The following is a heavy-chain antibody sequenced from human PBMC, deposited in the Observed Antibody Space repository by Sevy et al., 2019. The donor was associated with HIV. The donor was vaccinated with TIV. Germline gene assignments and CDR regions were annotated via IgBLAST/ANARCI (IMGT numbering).Heavy chain of an antibody. CDR2: IIPIFGTA. CDR1: GGTFSSYA. CDR3: ARRDYYDSSGYYGFDY. J-gene: IGHJ4*02. Sequence: ASVKVSCKASGGTFSSYAISWVRQAPGQGLEWMGGIIPIFGTANYAQKFQGRVTITADESTSTAYMELSSLRSEDTVVYYCARRDYYDSSGYYGFDYWGQGTLVTVSS. D-gene: IGHD3-22*01. V-gene: IGHV1-69*13.